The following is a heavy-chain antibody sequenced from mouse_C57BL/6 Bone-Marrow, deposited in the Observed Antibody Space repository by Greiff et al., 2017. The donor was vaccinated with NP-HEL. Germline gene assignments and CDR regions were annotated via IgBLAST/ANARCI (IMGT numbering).Heavy chain of an antibody. CDR1: GYSITSDY. Sequence: EVKLVESGPGLAKPSQTLSLTCSVTGYSITSDYWNWIRKFPGNKLEYMGYISYSGSTYYNPSLKSRISITRDTSKNQYYLQLNSVTTEDTATYYCARFDYYGSSPYAMDYWGQGTSVTVSS. J-gene: IGHJ4*01. V-gene: IGHV3-8*01. CDR2: ISYSGST. CDR3: ARFDYYGSSPYAMDY. D-gene: IGHD1-1*01.